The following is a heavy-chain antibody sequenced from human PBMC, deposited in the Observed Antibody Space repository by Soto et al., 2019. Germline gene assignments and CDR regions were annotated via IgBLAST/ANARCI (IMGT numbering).Heavy chain of an antibody. CDR2: IYFSVSA. D-gene: IGHD6-6*01. J-gene: IGHJ4*02. V-gene: IGHV4-31*03. CDR3: ARSRRCTNSSLAAFDH. CDR1: GGSISSGIYY. Sequence: QVQLQESGPGLVKPSQTLSLTCTVSGGSISSGIYYWSWIRQHPGKGLEWIGYIYFSVSAYYNPSLKSRVTISVDTSKSQFSLRLSSVTAADTAVYYCARSRRCTNSSLAAFDHWGQGTLVTVSS.